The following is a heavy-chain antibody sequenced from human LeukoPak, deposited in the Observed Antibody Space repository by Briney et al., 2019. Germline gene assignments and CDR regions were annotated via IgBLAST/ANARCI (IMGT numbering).Heavy chain of an antibody. D-gene: IGHD3-16*01. CDR2: IYTSDST. J-gene: IGHJ4*02. V-gene: IGHV4-4*07. Sequence: SETLSLTCIVSGGSISTYSYWSWIRQSAGKGLEWIGRIYTSDSTKYNPSLESRVTMSVDTSKNQFSLRLRSVTAADTAVYFCAKESVGGPFEYWGQGTLVTVSS. CDR3: AKESVGGPFEY. CDR1: GGSISTYSY.